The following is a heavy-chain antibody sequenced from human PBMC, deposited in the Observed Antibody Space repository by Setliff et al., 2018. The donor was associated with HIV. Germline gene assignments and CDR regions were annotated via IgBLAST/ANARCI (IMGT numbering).Heavy chain of an antibody. V-gene: IGHV4-4*07. Sequence: PSETLSLTCTVSGGSISNYYWSWIRQPAGKGLEWIGRINTSGNTNYNPSLKSRVTISVDTSKNQFSLKLSSVTAADTAVYYCARTAYDYGDYADEDYYYGMGVWGQGTTVTVSS. CDR1: GGSISNYY. CDR3: ARTAYDYGDYADEDYYYGMGV. J-gene: IGHJ6*02. CDR2: INTSGNT. D-gene: IGHD4-17*01.